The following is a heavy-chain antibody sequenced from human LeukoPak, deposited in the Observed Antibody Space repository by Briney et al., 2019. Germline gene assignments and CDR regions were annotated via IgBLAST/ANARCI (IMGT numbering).Heavy chain of an antibody. D-gene: IGHD3-22*01. V-gene: IGHV4-34*01. J-gene: IGHJ3*01. CDR2: INHSGST. Sequence: KPSETLSLTCAVYGGSFRDYYWSWIRQPPGKGLEWIGEINHSGSTNYNPSLKSRVTISLDTSKNQFSLKLTSVTAADTAVCYCAKAPYLSTGSWGQGILVAVSS. CDR1: GGSFRDYY. CDR3: AKAPYLSTGS.